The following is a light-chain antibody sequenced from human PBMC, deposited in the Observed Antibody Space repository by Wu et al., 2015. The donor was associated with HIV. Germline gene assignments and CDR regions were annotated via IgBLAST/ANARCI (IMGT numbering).Light chain of an antibody. V-gene: IGKV3-11*01. CDR1: RSVSSA. Sequence: EIVLTQSPAALSISPGERATLSCRASRSVSSAVAWYQQKPGQAPRLLIYDASKRATGIPARFTGGGSGTDYSLTIGSLEPEDFAVYYCQQHANWPLTFGQGTRLEI. CDR2: DAS. J-gene: IGKJ5*01. CDR3: QQHANWPLT.